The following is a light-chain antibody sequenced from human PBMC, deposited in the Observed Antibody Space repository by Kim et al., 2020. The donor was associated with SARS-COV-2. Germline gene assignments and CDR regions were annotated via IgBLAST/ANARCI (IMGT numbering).Light chain of an antibody. CDR2: YDD. CDR1: NIGTKT. Sequence: GKPARITCGRTNIGTKTGHWYQQKPRQAPVLLITYDDDRPSGIPERFSGSNSGNTATLTVSRVEAGDEADYYCQVWDGRIDKYVFGTGTKVTVL. CDR3: QVWDGRIDKYV. J-gene: IGLJ1*01. V-gene: IGLV3-21*04.